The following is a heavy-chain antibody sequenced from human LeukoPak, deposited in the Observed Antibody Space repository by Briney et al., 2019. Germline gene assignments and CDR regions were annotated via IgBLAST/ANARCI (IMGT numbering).Heavy chain of an antibody. CDR2: IYYSGGT. V-gene: IGHV4-59*08. CDR1: GGSISSYY. J-gene: IGHJ5*02. Sequence: SETLSLTCTVSGGSISSYYWSWIRQPPGKGLEWIGYIYYSGGTNYNPSLKSRVTISVDTSKNQFSLKLSSVTAADTAVYYCARSASSGWYWFDPWGQGTLVTVSS. CDR3: ARSASSGWYWFDP. D-gene: IGHD6-19*01.